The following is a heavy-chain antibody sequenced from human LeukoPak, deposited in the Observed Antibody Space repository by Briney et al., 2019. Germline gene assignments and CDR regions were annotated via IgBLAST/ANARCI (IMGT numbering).Heavy chain of an antibody. Sequence: PGGSLRLSCAASGFTFSSYWMSWVRQAPGKGLEWVAHIKQDGGEKYYVDSVKGRFTISRDNAKNSLYLQMNSLRAEDTAVYYCAREARDLGYCSSTSCYGGPGFDYWGQGTLVTVSS. V-gene: IGHV3-7*01. CDR3: AREARDLGYCSSTSCYGGPGFDY. CDR1: GFTFSSYW. D-gene: IGHD2-2*01. J-gene: IGHJ4*02. CDR2: IKQDGGEK.